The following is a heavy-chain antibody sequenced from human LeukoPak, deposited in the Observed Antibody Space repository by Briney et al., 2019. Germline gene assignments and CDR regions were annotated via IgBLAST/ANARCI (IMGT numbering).Heavy chain of an antibody. J-gene: IGHJ4*02. V-gene: IGHV3-11*04. CDR2: ISSSGSTI. CDR1: GFTFSDYY. D-gene: IGHD3-10*01. Sequence: PGGSLRLSCAASGFTFSDYYMSWIRQAPGKGLEWVSYISSSGSTIYYADSVKGRFTISRDNAKNSLYLQMNSLRAEDTAVYYCAGDRSRHYYGSGSYGTGSDYWGQGTLVTVSS. CDR3: AGDRSRHYYGSGSYGTGSDY.